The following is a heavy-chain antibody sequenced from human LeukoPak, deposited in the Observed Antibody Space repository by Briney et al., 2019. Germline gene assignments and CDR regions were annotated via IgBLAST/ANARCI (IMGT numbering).Heavy chain of an antibody. CDR3: ARGPRVAATVDY. V-gene: IGHV3-48*03. Sequence: PGGSLRLSCAASGFTFSSYEMNWVRQAPGKGLEWVSYISSSGSTIYYADSVKGRFTISRDNAKNSLYLQMNSLRAEDTAVYYCARGPRVAATVDYWGQGTLVTVSS. D-gene: IGHD2-15*01. J-gene: IGHJ4*02. CDR1: GFTFSSYE. CDR2: ISSSGSTI.